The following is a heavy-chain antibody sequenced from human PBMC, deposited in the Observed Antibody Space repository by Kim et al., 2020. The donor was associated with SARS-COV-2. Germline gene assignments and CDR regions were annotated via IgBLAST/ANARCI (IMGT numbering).Heavy chain of an antibody. Sequence: ASVKVSCKVSGYTLTELSMHWVRQAPGKGLEWMGGFDPEDGETIYAQKFQGRVTMTEDTSTDTAYMELSSLRSEDTAVYYCATELYCGGDCYHPGGVWYFDLWGRGTLVTVSS. D-gene: IGHD2-21*01. J-gene: IGHJ2*01. CDR3: ATELYCGGDCYHPGGVWYFDL. V-gene: IGHV1-24*01. CDR1: GYTLTELS. CDR2: FDPEDGET.